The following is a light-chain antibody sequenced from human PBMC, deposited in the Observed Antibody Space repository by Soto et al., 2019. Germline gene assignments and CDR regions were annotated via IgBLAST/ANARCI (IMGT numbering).Light chain of an antibody. Sequence: EIVMTQSPSTLSMSPGERATLSCRASQSVNIYLAWYQQEPGQAPRLLIFGASYRATGIPARFSGSGSGTEFNLTISSLQSEDFAVYFCQQYDDWLRLTFGGGTKVDIK. CDR1: QSVNIY. V-gene: IGKV3D-15*01. CDR2: GAS. CDR3: QQYDDWLRLT. J-gene: IGKJ4*01.